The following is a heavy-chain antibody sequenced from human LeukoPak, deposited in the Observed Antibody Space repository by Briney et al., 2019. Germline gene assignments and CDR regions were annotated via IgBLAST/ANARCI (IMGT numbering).Heavy chain of an antibody. CDR1: GFTFSNSA. CDR3: AKDISLVQYTLDY. Sequence: GGSLRLSCAASGFTFSNSAMSWVRQAPGKGLEWVSAISGSGESTYYADSVKGRFTISKDNSKNTLYLQMNSLRAEDTALYYCAKDISLVQYTLDYWGQGTLVTVSS. CDR2: ISGSGEST. D-gene: IGHD2-2*02. J-gene: IGHJ4*02. V-gene: IGHV3-23*01.